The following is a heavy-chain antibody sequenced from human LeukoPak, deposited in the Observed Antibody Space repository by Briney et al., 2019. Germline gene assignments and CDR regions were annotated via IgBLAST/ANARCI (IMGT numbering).Heavy chain of an antibody. Sequence: PGRSLRLSCAASGFTFSSYGMHWVRQAPGKGLEWVALIWYDGSSKHYADSVRGRFTISRDNSKNTLYLQMNSLRAEDTAVYYCAPKLYYFDYWGQGTLVTVSS. CDR3: APKLYYFDY. CDR2: IWYDGSSK. V-gene: IGHV3-33*01. CDR1: GFTFSSYG. D-gene: IGHD3-10*01. J-gene: IGHJ4*02.